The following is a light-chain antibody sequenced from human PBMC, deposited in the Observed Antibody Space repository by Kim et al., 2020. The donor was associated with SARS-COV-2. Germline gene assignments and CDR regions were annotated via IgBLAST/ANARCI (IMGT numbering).Light chain of an antibody. CDR2: QAS. CDR3: QAWDSSTAV. Sequence: ASPGQTASITCSRDELGYKYACLYQQQPGQPPLLVFYQASQPPSRIPERFSGSNSGNTPTLTISGTQAMDEADYYCQAWDSSTAVFGGGTKLPVL. J-gene: IGLJ3*02. V-gene: IGLV3-1*01. CDR1: ELGYKY.